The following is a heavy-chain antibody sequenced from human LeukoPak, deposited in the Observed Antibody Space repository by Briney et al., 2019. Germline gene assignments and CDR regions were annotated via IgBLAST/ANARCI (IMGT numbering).Heavy chain of an antibody. D-gene: IGHD2-2*01. CDR2: ISGSGGST. CDR1: GFTFSSYA. Sequence: PGGSLRLSCAASGFTFSSYAMSWVRQAPGKGLEWVSAISGSGGSTYCADSVKGRFTISRDNSKNTLYLQMNSLRAEDTAVYYCANIPMRPVVPAKLTTFDYWGQGTLVTVSS. CDR3: ANIPMRPVVPAKLTTFDY. J-gene: IGHJ4*02. V-gene: IGHV3-23*01.